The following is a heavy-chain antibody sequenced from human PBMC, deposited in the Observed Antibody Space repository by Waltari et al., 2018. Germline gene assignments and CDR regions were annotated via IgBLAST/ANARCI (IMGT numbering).Heavy chain of an antibody. Sequence: EVQLLESGGGLVQPGGSLRLSCAASGFTFSSYAMNWVRQAPGKGLGWVSAISGSGGTAYYAESVKGRFTISRDNSKNTLYLQMNSLRADDTAVYYCAKGCSGVTCNSGEWGMDVWGQGTTVTVSS. CDR2: ISGSGGTA. J-gene: IGHJ6*02. D-gene: IGHD2-15*01. CDR3: AKGCSGVTCNSGEWGMDV. CDR1: GFTFSSYA. V-gene: IGHV3-23*01.